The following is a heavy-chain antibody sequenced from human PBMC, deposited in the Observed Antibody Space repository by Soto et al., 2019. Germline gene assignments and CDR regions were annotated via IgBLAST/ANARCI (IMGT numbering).Heavy chain of an antibody. CDR3: ARWGTGDLDQADAFDI. V-gene: IGHV4-61*01. D-gene: IGHD3-16*01. Sequence: QVQLQESGPGLVKPSETLSLTCTVSGGSVSSGSYYWSGIRQPPGKGLEWIGYIYYSGSTNYNPSLQSRVTITVDTSKNQFSLRLSSLTAADTAVYYCARWGTGDLDQADAFDIWGQGTMVTVSS. CDR2: IYYSGST. J-gene: IGHJ3*02. CDR1: GGSVSSGSYY.